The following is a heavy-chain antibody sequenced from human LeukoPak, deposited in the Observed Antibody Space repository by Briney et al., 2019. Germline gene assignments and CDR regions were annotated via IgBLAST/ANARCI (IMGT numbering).Heavy chain of an antibody. J-gene: IGHJ6*03. CDR3: AKVWPYCSSTSCYYYYYYYMDV. CDR2: ISGSGGST. V-gene: IGHV3-23*01. D-gene: IGHD2-2*01. CDR1: GFTFSSYA. Sequence: PGGSLRLSCAASGFTFSSYAMSWVRQAPGKGLEWVSAISGSGGSTYYADSVKGRFTISRDNSKNTLYLQMNSLRAEDTAVYYCAKVWPYCSSTSCYYYYYYYMDVWGKGTTVTVSS.